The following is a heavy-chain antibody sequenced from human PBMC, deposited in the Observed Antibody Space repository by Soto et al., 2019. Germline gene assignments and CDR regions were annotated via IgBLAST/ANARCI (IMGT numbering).Heavy chain of an antibody. CDR2: IWYDGSNK. D-gene: IGHD2-15*01. J-gene: IGHJ4*02. CDR1: GFTFSSYG. Sequence: GGSLRLSCAASGFTFSSYGMHWVRQAPGKGLEWVAVIWYDGSNKYYADSVKGRFTISRDNSKNTLYLQMNSLRAEDTAVYYCARDIDSHVEERGYCSGGSCYATDYWGQGTLVTVSS. CDR3: ARDIDSHVEERGYCSGGSCYATDY. V-gene: IGHV3-33*01.